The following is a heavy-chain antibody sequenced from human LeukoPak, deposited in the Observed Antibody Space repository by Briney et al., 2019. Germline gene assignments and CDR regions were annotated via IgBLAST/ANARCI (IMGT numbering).Heavy chain of an antibody. J-gene: IGHJ3*02. D-gene: IGHD3-22*01. CDR1: GFTFSSHG. Sequence: GGSLRLSCAASGFTFSSHGMQWVRQAPGKGLEWVAVISYDGGTKYYADSVKGRLTISRDNSKNTLYLQMNSLRAEDTAVYYCARDLEDSSPFGAFDMWGQGTMVTVSS. CDR3: ARDLEDSSPFGAFDM. V-gene: IGHV3-30*03. CDR2: ISYDGGTK.